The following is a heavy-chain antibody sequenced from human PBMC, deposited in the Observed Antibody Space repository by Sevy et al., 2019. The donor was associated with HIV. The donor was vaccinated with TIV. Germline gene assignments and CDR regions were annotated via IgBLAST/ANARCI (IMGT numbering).Heavy chain of an antibody. J-gene: IGHJ4*02. CDR3: AKDQAPGYSSSWEIDC. V-gene: IGHV3-23*01. D-gene: IGHD6-13*01. CDR1: GFTFSSYA. CDR2: ISGSGGST. Sequence: GGSLRLSCAASGFTFSSYAMSWVRQAPGKGLEWVSAISGSGGSTYYADSVKGRFTISRDNSKNTLYLQMNSLRAEDTAVYYCAKDQAPGYSSSWEIDCWGQRTLVTVSS.